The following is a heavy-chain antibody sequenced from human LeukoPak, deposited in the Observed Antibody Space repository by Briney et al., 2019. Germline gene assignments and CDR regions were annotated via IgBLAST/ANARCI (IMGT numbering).Heavy chain of an antibody. V-gene: IGHV3-7*01. CDR3: AELGITMIGGV. J-gene: IGHJ6*04. CDR1: GFTFKNYA. CDR2: IKKDGSEN. Sequence: GGTLRLSCAASGFTFKNYAMSWVRQAPGKGLEWVANIKKDGSENYYVDSVKGRFTISRDNAKNSLYLQMNSLRAEDTAVYYCAELGITMIGGVWGKGTTVTISS. D-gene: IGHD3-10*02.